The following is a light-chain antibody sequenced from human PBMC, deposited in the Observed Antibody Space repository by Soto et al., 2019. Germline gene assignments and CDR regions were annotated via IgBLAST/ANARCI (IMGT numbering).Light chain of an antibody. CDR3: QVWDTRSDHQV. CDR1: NIGRKS. J-gene: IGLJ1*01. V-gene: IGLV3-21*02. CDR2: DDR. Sequence: SYELPQPPSVSVAPGQTARMTCGGDNIGRKSVHWYQQKPGQAPVLVVYDDRDRPSGISERFSGSNSGNTATLTISRVEAGDEADYYCQVWDTRSDHQVFGTGTKVTVL.